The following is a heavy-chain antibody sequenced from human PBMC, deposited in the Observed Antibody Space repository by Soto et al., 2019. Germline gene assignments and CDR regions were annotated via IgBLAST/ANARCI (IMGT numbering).Heavy chain of an antibody. CDR2: ISSSSSYI. V-gene: IGHV3-21*01. CDR1: GFTFSSYS. Sequence: PGGSLRLSCAASGFTFSSYSMNWVRQAPGKGLEWVSSISSSSSYIYYADSVKGRFTISRDNDKNSLYLQMNSLRAEDTAVYYCARDKDGDLGGSHDAFDLWGQGTMVTVSS. CDR3: ARDKDGDLGGSHDAFDL. D-gene: IGHD1-26*01. J-gene: IGHJ3*01.